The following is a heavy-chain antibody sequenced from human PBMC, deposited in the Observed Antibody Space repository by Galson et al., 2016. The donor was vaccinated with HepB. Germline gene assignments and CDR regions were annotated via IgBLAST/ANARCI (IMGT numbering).Heavy chain of an antibody. V-gene: IGHV3-23*01. CDR2: ISSSGGST. CDR1: GFTFSSYA. J-gene: IGHJ6*02. CDR3: AKVLGAGYCGGSSCAMDV. Sequence: SLRLSCAASGFTFSSYAMSWVRQAPGKGLEWVSTISSSGGSTYFADSVEGRFTISRDNSKNTLYLQMNSLRAEDTAVHYCAKVLGAGYCGGSSCAMDVWGQGTTVTVSS. D-gene: IGHD2-15*01.